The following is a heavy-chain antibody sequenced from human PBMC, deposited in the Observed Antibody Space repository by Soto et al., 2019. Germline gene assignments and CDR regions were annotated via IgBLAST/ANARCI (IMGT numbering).Heavy chain of an antibody. Sequence: QVQLVESGGGVVQPGRSLRLSCAASEFPFSNYGMHWVRQAPGKGLEWVAHISYDGSNKHYADSVKGRFTISRDNSKNMLFLQMSSLRTEDTAVYYFAGGQYYFHYCGQGTRVSVSS. CDR2: ISYDGSNK. J-gene: IGHJ4*02. CDR1: EFPFSNYG. D-gene: IGHD2-15*01. V-gene: IGHV3-30*03. CDR3: AGGQYYFHY.